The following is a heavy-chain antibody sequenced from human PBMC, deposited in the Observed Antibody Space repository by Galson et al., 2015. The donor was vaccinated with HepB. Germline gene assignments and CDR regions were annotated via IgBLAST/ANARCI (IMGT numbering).Heavy chain of an antibody. CDR2: INPSGGGT. J-gene: IGHJ4*02. Sequence: SVKVSCKASGYTFANYLMHWVRQAPGQGLEWMGMINPSGGGTSYALKFQGRVTMTSDTSTNTVSMDLSSLRADDTAVYYCARDAGGTQLLVLSHWGQGTLVIVSS. CDR1: GYTFANYL. D-gene: IGHD2-8*02. V-gene: IGHV1-46*01. CDR3: ARDAGGTQLLVLSH.